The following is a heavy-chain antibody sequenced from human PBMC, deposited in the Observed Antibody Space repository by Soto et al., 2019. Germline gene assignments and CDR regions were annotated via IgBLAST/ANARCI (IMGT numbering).Heavy chain of an antibody. CDR2: ISFDGGNK. D-gene: IGHD1-26*01. Sequence: QVQLVESGGGVVQPGRSLRLSCAASGFTFTSYGMHWVRQAPGKGLEWVALISFDGGNKNYADSVKGRFTISRDTSKNTWYLQMNCLGVEDSAIYYCAREIWTVGETRGAVEMWGQGTVVTVSS. CDR1: GFTFTSYG. J-gene: IGHJ3*02. V-gene: IGHV3-33*01. CDR3: AREIWTVGETRGAVEM.